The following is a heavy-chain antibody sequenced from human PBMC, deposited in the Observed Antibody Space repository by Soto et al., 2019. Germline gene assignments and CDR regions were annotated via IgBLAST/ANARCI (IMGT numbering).Heavy chain of an antibody. CDR3: AGQLKLNWFDP. Sequence: QVQLQESGPGLVKPSETLSLTCTVSGGSVSSGSYYWSWIRQPPGKGLEWIGYIYYSGSTNYNPSLTSRVTISVDTSKNQFSLKLSSVTAADTAVYYCAGQLKLNWFDPWGQGTLLTVSS. CDR1: GGSVSSGSYY. CDR2: IYYSGST. D-gene: IGHD2-2*01. V-gene: IGHV4-61*01. J-gene: IGHJ5*02.